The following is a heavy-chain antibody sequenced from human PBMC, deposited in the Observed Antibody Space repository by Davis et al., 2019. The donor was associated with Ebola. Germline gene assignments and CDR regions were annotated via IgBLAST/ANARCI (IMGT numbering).Heavy chain of an antibody. V-gene: IGHV1-2*04. CDR2: INPNSGGT. CDR1: GYTFTGYY. J-gene: IGHJ4*02. D-gene: IGHD3-10*01. CDR3: ARDMVRGVLSPFDY. Sequence: ASVKVSCKASGYTFTGYYMHWVRQAPGQGLEWMGWINPNSGGTNYAQKFQGWVTMTRDTSISTAYMELSRLRSDDTAVYYCARDMVRGVLSPFDYWGQGTLVTVSS.